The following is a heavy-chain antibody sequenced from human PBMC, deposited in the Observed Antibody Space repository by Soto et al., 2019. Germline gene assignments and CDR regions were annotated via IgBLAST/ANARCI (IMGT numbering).Heavy chain of an antibody. CDR2: INPSGGST. Sequence: GASVKVSCKASGYTFTSYYMHWVRQAPGQGLEWMGIINPSGGSTSYAQKFQGRVTMTRDTSTSTVYMELSSLRSEDTAVYYCARTSVYGGNYGLGYFDYCGQGTLVTVSS. CDR3: ARTSVYGGNYGLGYFDY. D-gene: IGHD4-17*01. CDR1: GYTFTSYY. J-gene: IGHJ4*02. V-gene: IGHV1-46*01.